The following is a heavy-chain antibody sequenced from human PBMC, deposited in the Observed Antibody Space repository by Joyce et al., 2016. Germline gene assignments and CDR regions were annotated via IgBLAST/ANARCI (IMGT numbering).Heavy chain of an antibody. CDR1: RGPFSNSA. D-gene: IGHD3-22*01. J-gene: IGHJ4*02. CDR3: ASPGAGGGEDYYYDSSGYYPFGF. V-gene: IGHV1-69*01. Sequence: QVLLVQSGPEVKEPGSSVKVSCQASRGPFSNSAISWVRQAPGQGLEGLGGIIPIFGSPNYAQTFQDRFTITADESTGTAYMELSSLRSEDTAVYYCASPGAGGGEDYYYDSSGYYPFGFWGQGTLVTVSS. CDR2: IIPIFGSP.